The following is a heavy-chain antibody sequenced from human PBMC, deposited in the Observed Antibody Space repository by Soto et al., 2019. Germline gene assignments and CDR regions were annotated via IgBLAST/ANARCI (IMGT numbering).Heavy chain of an antibody. J-gene: IGHJ5*02. CDR1: GGTFSSYA. Sequence: SVKVSCKASGGTFSSYAVSWVRQAPGQGLEWMGGIIPIFGTANYAQKFQGRVTITADESTSTAYMELSSLRSEDTAVYYCAREHRIYDILTGSINWFDPWGQGTLVTV. D-gene: IGHD3-9*01. CDR2: IIPIFGTA. CDR3: AREHRIYDILTGSINWFDP. V-gene: IGHV1-69*13.